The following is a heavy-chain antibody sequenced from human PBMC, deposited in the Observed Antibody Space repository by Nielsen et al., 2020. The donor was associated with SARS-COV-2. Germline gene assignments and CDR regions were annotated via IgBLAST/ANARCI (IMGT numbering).Heavy chain of an antibody. CDR1: GFTFDDYG. CDR2: INWNGGST. J-gene: IGHJ6*02. V-gene: IGHV3-20*01. CDR3: ARAQGPILRGYGMDV. D-gene: IGHD4-17*01. Sequence: GESLKISCAASGFTFDDYGMSWVRQAPGKRLEWVSGINWNGGSTGYADSVKGRFTISRDNAKNSLYLQMNSLRAEDTALYHCARAQGPILRGYGMDVWGQGTTVTVSS.